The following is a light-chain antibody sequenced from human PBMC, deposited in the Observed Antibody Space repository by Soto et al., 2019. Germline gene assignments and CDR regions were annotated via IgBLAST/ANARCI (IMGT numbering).Light chain of an antibody. CDR3: HQYNNWPFT. CDR2: GAS. CDR1: QSVSSN. Sequence: VMTQSPATLSVAPGVRATLSCRASQSVSSNLAWYQQKPGQAPRLLIYGASTRATGIPARFSGSGSGTEFTLTISSLQSEDFAVYYCHQYNNWPFTFGQGTRLEIK. V-gene: IGKV3-15*01. J-gene: IGKJ5*01.